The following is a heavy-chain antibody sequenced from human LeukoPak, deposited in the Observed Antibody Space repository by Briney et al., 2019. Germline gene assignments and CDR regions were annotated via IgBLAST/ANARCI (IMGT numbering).Heavy chain of an antibody. J-gene: IGHJ4*02. CDR2: ISYDGSNK. D-gene: IGHD6-6*01. V-gene: IGHV3-30-3*01. Sequence: GRSLRLSCAASGFTFSSYAMHWVRQAPGKGLEWVAVISYDGSNKYYADSVKGRFTISRDNSKNTLYLQMNSLRAEDTAVYYCARPYSSSYAFDYWGQGTLVTVSS. CDR1: GFTFSSYA. CDR3: ARPYSSSYAFDY.